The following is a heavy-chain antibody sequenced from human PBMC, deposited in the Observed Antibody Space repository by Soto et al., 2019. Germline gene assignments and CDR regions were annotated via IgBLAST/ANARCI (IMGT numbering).Heavy chain of an antibody. CDR2: ISGSGGST. CDR1: GFIFSKHA. Sequence: GGSLRLSCAASGFIFSKHAMSWVRQAPGKGLEWVSVISGSGGSTYYADSVKGRFTISRDNSKNTMNLQMNSLRAADTAVYYCASRDPGTSVDYWGQGTLVTVSS. V-gene: IGHV3-23*01. CDR3: ASRDPGTSVDY. J-gene: IGHJ4*02. D-gene: IGHD1-7*01.